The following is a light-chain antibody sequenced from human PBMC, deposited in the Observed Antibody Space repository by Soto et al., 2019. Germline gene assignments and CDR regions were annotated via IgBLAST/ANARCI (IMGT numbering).Light chain of an antibody. CDR2: WAS. Sequence: DIVMTQSPDSLAVSLGERATINCKSSQSVLYSSNNKNYLAWYQQKPGQPPKLLIYWASTRESGVPDRFSGRGSGTDFTLTLCSLQAEDVAVYYCQQYYSTPPTFGQGTKVEIK. J-gene: IGKJ1*01. CDR1: QSVLYSSNNKNY. CDR3: QQYYSTPPT. V-gene: IGKV4-1*01.